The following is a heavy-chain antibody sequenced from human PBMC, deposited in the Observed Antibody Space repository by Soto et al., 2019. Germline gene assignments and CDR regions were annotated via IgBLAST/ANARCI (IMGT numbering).Heavy chain of an antibody. J-gene: IGHJ6*02. CDR1: GGSISRGDYY. V-gene: IGHV4-30-4*01. CDR3: ARDREYYYDSSGYYYYYGMDV. Sequence: SETLSLPCTVSGGSISRGDYYWSWIRQPPGKGLEWIGYIYYSGSTYYNPSLKSRVTISVDTSKNQFSLKLSSVTAADTAVYYCARDREYYYDSSGYYYYYGMDVWGQGTTVTVSS. CDR2: IYYSGST. D-gene: IGHD3-22*01.